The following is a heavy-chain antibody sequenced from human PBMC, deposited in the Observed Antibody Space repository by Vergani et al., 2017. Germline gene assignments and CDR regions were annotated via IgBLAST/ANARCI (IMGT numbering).Heavy chain of an antibody. Sequence: EVQLVESGGGLVQTGGSLRLSCAASGFTFSSYWMSWVRQAPGKGLEWVANIKFDGSEIYYVDSVKGRFIISRDNTNNSLFMQLRSLRAEDAAVYYCAGDCTSGGCPDNYGMDVWGQGATVTVSS. J-gene: IGHJ6*02. CDR1: GFTFSSYW. V-gene: IGHV3-7*01. CDR3: AGDCTSGGCPDNYGMDV. CDR2: IKFDGSEI. D-gene: IGHD2-8*01.